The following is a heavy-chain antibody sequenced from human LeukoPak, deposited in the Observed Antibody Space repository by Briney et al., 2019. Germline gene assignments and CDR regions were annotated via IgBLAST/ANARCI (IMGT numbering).Heavy chain of an antibody. CDR3: ARDYGDHAFDC. CDR2: FYYSGST. D-gene: IGHD4-17*01. Sequence: SETLSLTCTVSGGPISRSSYYWGWIRQPPGKGLEWIGSFYYSGSTYYNPSLKSRVTISVDTSKNQFSLKLSSVTAADTAVYFCARDYGDHAFDCWGQGTLVTVSS. V-gene: IGHV4-39*01. CDR1: GGPISRSSYY. J-gene: IGHJ4*02.